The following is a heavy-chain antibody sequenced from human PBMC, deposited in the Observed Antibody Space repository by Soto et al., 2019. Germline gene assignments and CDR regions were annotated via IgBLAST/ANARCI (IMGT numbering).Heavy chain of an antibody. Sequence: SETLSLTCTVSGGSISSYYWSWIRQPPGKGLEWIGYIYYSGITNYNPSLKSRVTIPVDTSKNQFSLKLSSVTTADTAVYFCAREISNYDFLSGSPCYGMDVWGQGPTVTVSS. D-gene: IGHD3-3*01. J-gene: IGHJ6*02. CDR1: GGSISSYY. CDR3: AREISNYDFLSGSPCYGMDV. CDR2: IYYSGIT. V-gene: IGHV4-59*01.